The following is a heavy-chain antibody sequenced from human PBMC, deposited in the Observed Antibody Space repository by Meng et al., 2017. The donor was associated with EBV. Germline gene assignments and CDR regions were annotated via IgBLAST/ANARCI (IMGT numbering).Heavy chain of an antibody. CDR2: FYSVATT. CDR1: VGSISAPNYY. J-gene: IGHJ4*02. CDR3: VRGYDYGDYIDY. V-gene: IGHV4-39*07. Sequence: QLQLQESGPGLVKPSEPLSLICTVSVGSISAPNYYWGWIRQPPGKGLEWIGTFYSVATTFYNPSLKSRLTISVDTSKNQFSLRLSSVTAADTAIYYCVRGYDYGDYIDYWGQGTLVTVSS. D-gene: IGHD4-17*01.